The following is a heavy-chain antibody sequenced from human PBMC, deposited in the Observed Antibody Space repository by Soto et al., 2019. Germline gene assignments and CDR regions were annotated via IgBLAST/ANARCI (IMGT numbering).Heavy chain of an antibody. D-gene: IGHD3-9*01. Sequence: SVKVSCKASGGTFSSYTISWVRQAPGQGLEWMGRIIPILGIANYAQKFQGRVTITADKSTSTAYMELSSLRSEDTAVYYCARDPYYDILTGYYIPANYYYGMDVWGQGTTVTVSS. CDR1: GGTFSSYT. V-gene: IGHV1-69*04. CDR3: ARDPYYDILTGYYIPANYYYGMDV. CDR2: IIPILGIA. J-gene: IGHJ6*02.